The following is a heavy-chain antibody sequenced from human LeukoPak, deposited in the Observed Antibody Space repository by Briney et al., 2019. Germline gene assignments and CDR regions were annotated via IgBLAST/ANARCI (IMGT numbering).Heavy chain of an antibody. D-gene: IGHD3-10*01. J-gene: IGHJ4*02. Sequence: PSETLSLTCTVSGGSISSSSYYWSWIRQPPGKGLEWIGYIYYSGSTYYNLSLESRVTISVDTSKNQFSLKLSSVTAADTAVYYCARTAEYYYGSGSSRDYWGQGTLVTVSS. CDR2: IYYSGST. CDR1: GGSISSSSYY. V-gene: IGHV4-30-4*01. CDR3: ARTAEYYYGSGSSRDY.